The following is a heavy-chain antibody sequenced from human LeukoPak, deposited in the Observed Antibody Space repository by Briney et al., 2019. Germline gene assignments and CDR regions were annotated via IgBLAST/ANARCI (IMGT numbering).Heavy chain of an antibody. CDR3: ARDPETVITYYFDY. J-gene: IGHJ4*02. Sequence: GGSLRLSCAASGFTFSVYWMTWVRQAPGKGLEWVANIKQDGSEKYCVDSLKGRFTISRDNAKNSLYLQMNSLRAEDTAVYYCARDPETVITYYFDYWGQGTLVTVSS. CDR1: GFTFSVYW. D-gene: IGHD3-16*01. CDR2: IKQDGSEK. V-gene: IGHV3-7*01.